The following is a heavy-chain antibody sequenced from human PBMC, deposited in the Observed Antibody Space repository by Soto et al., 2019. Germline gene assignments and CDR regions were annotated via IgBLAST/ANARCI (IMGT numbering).Heavy chain of an antibody. CDR2: IYYIGST. V-gene: IGHV4-39*02. CDR1: GGSISSSNYY. CDR3: ARFNIAIVPAAIFAFDI. J-gene: IGHJ3*02. D-gene: IGHD2-2*01. Sequence: QLQLQESGPGLVKPSETLSLTCSVSGGSISSSNYYWAWIRQPPGKGLEWIGYIYYIGSTYYNPSLKSRVTISVDTSKNHFSLNLTSVTAADTAVYYCARFNIAIVPAAIFAFDIWGQGPMVTVSS.